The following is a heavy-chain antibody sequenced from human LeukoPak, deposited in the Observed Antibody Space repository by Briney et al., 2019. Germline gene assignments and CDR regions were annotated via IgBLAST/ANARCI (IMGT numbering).Heavy chain of an antibody. D-gene: IGHD6-19*01. CDR1: GGSISSYY. Sequence: SETLSLTCTVSGGSISSYYWSWIRQPPGKGLEWIGYIYYSGSTNYNPSLKSRVTISVDTSKNQFSLKLSSVTAADTAVYYCARDRTGYSSGWSRSSISDAFDIWGQGTMVTVSS. V-gene: IGHV4-59*01. J-gene: IGHJ3*02. CDR2: IYYSGST. CDR3: ARDRTGYSSGWSRSSISDAFDI.